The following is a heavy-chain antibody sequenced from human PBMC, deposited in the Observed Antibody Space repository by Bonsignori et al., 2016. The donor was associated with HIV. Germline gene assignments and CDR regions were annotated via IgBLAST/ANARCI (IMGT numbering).Heavy chain of an antibody. CDR2: MNPNSGNT. Sequence: WVRQAPGQGLEWMGWMNPNSGNTGYAQKFQGRVTMTRNTSISTAYMELSSLRSEDTAVYYCARGGIVVVTSYDYWGQGTLVTVSS. J-gene: IGHJ4*02. CDR3: ARGGIVVVTSYDY. V-gene: IGHV1-8*01. D-gene: IGHD3-22*01.